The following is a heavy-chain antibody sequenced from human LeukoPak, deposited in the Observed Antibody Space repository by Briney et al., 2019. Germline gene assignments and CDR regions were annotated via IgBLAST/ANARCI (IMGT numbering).Heavy chain of an antibody. D-gene: IGHD3-10*01. J-gene: IGHJ6*03. CDR1: GYTFTSYG. CDR3: ARREFLGYMDV. CDR2: ISAYNGNT. Sequence: ASVKVSCKASGYTFTSYGISWVRQAPGQGLEWMGWISAYNGNTNCAQKLQGRVTMTTDTSTSTAYVELRSLRSDDTAVYYCARREFLGYMDVWGKGTTVTVSS. V-gene: IGHV1-18*01.